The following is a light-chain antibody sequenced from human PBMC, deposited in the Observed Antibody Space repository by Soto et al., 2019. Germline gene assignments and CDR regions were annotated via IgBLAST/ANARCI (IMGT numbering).Light chain of an antibody. J-gene: IGKJ4*01. CDR1: QSVSSSY. Sequence: EIVLTQSPGTLSLSPGERATLSCRASQSVSSSYLAWYQQKPGQAPRLLIYGASSSAAGIPDRFSGSGSGTDFALTISRLEAEDVAVWYRQQYGSSPLTFGGRTKVEIK. CDR2: GAS. CDR3: QQYGSSPLT. V-gene: IGKV3-20*01.